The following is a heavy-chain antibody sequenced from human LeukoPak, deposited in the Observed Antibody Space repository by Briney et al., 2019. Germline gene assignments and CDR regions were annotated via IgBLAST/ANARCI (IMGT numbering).Heavy chain of an antibody. J-gene: IGHJ4*02. CDR2: IKQGGNKK. Sequence: GGSLRLSCAASGFIFSGYWMTWVRQAPGKGLEWVANIKQGGNKKYYVDSVKGRFTISRDNAKNSLYLQMNSLRDEDTAVYYCATYSNSADYFEYWGQGTLVSVSS. CDR3: ATYSNSADYFEY. V-gene: IGHV3-7*01. CDR1: GFIFSGYW. D-gene: IGHD6-6*01.